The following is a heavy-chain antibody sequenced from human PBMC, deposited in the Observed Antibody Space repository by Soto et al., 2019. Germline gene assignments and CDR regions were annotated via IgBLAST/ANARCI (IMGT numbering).Heavy chain of an antibody. CDR1: GYTFTSYA. D-gene: IGHD2-15*01. CDR2: INAGNGNT. CDR3: ARDPRYCSGGSCYDYYYYYMDV. Sequence: QVPLVQSGAEVKKPGASVKVSCKASGYTFTSYAMHWVRQAPGQRLEWMGWINAGNGNTKYSQKFQGRVTITRDTSASTAYMELSSLRSEDTAVYYCARDPRYCSGGSCYDYYYYYMDVWGKGTTVTVSS. V-gene: IGHV1-3*01. J-gene: IGHJ6*03.